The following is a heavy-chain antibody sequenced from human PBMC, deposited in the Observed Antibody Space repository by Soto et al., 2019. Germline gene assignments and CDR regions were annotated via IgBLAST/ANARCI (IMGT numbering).Heavy chain of an antibody. CDR1: GYTFTNYD. D-gene: IGHD3-16*02. CDR2: MNPNSGNT. Sequence: QVQLVQSGAEVKKPGASVKVSCNASGYTFTNYDINWVRQATGQGLEWMGWMNPNSGNTGYAQKFQGRVTMTRNTSISTAYMELSSLRSEDTAVYYCARSHRAGGVISYGYWGQGTLVTVSS. V-gene: IGHV1-8*01. J-gene: IGHJ4*02. CDR3: ARSHRAGGVISYGY.